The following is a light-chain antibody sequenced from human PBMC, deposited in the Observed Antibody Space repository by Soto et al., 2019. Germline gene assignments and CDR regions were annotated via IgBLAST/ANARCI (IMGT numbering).Light chain of an antibody. CDR3: QQNYRAPGT. CDR1: QSISSW. Sequence: DIQMTQSPSTLSGSVGDRVTITCRASQSISSWLAWYQQKPGKAPELLIYASSALQTGVPSRFSGSGSGTEFTLTISSLQPEDFATYYCQQNYRAPGTFGQGTKVDIK. J-gene: IGKJ1*01. V-gene: IGKV1-39*01. CDR2: ASS.